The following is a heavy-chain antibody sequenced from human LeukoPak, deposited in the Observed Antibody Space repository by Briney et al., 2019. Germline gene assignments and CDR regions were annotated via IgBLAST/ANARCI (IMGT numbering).Heavy chain of an antibody. CDR3: ASHYYDFWSGYPYYFDH. V-gene: IGHV4-59*01. Sequence: SETLSLTCTVSGGSISSYYWSWIRQPPGKGLEWIGYIYYSGSTNYNPSLKSRVTISVDTSKNQFSLKLSSVTAADTAVYYCASHYYDFWSGYPYYFDHWGQGTLVTVSS. D-gene: IGHD3-3*01. CDR1: GGSISSYY. CDR2: IYYSGST. J-gene: IGHJ4*02.